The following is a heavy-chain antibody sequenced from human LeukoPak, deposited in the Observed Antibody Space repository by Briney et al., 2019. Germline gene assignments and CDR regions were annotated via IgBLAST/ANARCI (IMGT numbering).Heavy chain of an antibody. CDR1: GFSFSSYA. CDR3: SPGIAAAGTPFDY. D-gene: IGHD6-13*01. Sequence: PGGSLRLSCAASGFSFSSYAMSWVRQAPGKGLECVSAISGSGGSTYYAGSVKGVFTISRDNSKHTLYLKMNRLRAEDTAVYYCSPGIAAAGTPFDYWGQGTLVTVSS. V-gene: IGHV3-23*01. CDR2: ISGSGGST. J-gene: IGHJ4*02.